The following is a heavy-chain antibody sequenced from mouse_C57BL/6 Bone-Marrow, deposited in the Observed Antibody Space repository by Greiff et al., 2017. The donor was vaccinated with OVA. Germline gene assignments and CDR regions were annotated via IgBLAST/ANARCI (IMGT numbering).Heavy chain of an antibody. CDR3: ARTTTVVDDY. J-gene: IGHJ2*01. CDR2: INPSTGGT. Sequence: VQLQQSGPELVKPGASVKISCKASGYSFTGYYMNWVKQSPEKSLEWVGEINPSTGGTTYNQKFKAKATLTVDKSSSTAYMQLKSLTSEDSAVYYCARTTTVVDDYGGQGTTLTVSS. D-gene: IGHD1-1*01. CDR1: GYSFTGYY. V-gene: IGHV1-42*01.